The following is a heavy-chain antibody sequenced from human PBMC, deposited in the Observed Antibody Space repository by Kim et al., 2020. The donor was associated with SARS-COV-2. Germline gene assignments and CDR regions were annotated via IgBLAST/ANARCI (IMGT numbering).Heavy chain of an antibody. CDR3: ARDVAAGTFSYYYGMDV. D-gene: IGHD6-19*01. CDR2: IYYSGST. J-gene: IGHJ6*02. V-gene: IGHV4-31*03. Sequence: SETLSLTCTVSGGSISSGGYYWSWIRQHPGKGLEWIGYIYYSGSTYYNPSLKSRVTISVDTSKNQFSLKLSSVTAADTAVYYCARDVAAGTFSYYYGMDVCGQGTTVTVSS. CDR1: GGSISSGGYY.